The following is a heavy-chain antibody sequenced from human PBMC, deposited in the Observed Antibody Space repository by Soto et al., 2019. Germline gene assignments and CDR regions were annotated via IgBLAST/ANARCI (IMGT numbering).Heavy chain of an antibody. J-gene: IGHJ4*02. Sequence: PGGSLRLSCAASGFTFSSYGMHWVRQAPGKGLEWVAVISYDGSNKYYADSVKGRFTISRDNSKNTLYLQMNSLRAEDTAVYYCAKDRSDYYDSSGYYGGLGYWGQGTLVTVSS. V-gene: IGHV3-30*18. D-gene: IGHD3-22*01. CDR3: AKDRSDYYDSSGYYGGLGY. CDR2: ISYDGSNK. CDR1: GFTFSSYG.